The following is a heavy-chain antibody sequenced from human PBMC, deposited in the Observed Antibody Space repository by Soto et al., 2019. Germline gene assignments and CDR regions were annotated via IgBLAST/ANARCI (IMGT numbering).Heavy chain of an antibody. V-gene: IGHV1-69*01. CDR3: ARSNYYDSSGYSNWYFDL. Sequence: QVQLVQSGAEVKKPGSSVKVSSKASGGTFSSYAISWVRQAPGQGLEWMGGIIPIFGTANYAQKFQGRVTITADESTSTAYMELSSLRSEDTAVYYCARSNYYDSSGYSNWYFDLWGRGTLVTVSS. CDR1: GGTFSSYA. D-gene: IGHD3-22*01. J-gene: IGHJ2*01. CDR2: IIPIFGTA.